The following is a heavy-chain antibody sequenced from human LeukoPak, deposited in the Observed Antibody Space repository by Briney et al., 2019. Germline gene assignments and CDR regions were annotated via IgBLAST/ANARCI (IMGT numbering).Heavy chain of an antibody. CDR1: GYTFTSYY. J-gene: IGHJ3*02. CDR2: INPSGGST. D-gene: IGHD2-15*01. V-gene: IGHV1-46*01. CDR3: ARGKAGDSGGHRTFDI. Sequence: LWASVKVSCKASGYTFTSYYMHWVRQAPGQGLEWMGIINPSGGSTSYAQNFQGRVTITRNTSISTAYMELSNLRSEDTAVYYCARGKAGDSGGHRTFDIWGQGTMVTVSS.